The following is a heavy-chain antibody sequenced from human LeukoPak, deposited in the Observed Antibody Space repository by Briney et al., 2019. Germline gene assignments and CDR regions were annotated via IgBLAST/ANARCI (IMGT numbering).Heavy chain of an antibody. J-gene: IGHJ1*01. CDR2: IYPGDSNT. D-gene: IGHD6-19*01. Sequence: GESLKISCKGSGYIFANYWIGWVRQMPGKGLEWMGIIYPGDSNTRYSPSFQGQVTISADKSISTAYLHWSRLKASDTAMYYCARRGIAVAGTPAEYFQHWGQGTLVTVSS. CDR1: GYIFANYW. CDR3: ARRGIAVAGTPAEYFQH. V-gene: IGHV5-51*01.